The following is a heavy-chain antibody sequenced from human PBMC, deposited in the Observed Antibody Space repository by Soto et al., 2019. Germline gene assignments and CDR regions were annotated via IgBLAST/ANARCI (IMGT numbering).Heavy chain of an antibody. D-gene: IGHD6-13*01. J-gene: IGHJ6*02. CDR1: GYTFTSYG. Sequence: ASVKVSCKASGYTFTSYGISWVRQAPGQGLEWMGWISAYNGNTNYAQKLQGRVTMTTDTSTSTAYMELWSLRSDDTAVYYCARDYAGADSGSWTKRYYYYYGMDVWGQGTTVTVSS. CDR2: ISAYNGNT. CDR3: ARDYAGADSGSWTKRYYYYYGMDV. V-gene: IGHV1-18*01.